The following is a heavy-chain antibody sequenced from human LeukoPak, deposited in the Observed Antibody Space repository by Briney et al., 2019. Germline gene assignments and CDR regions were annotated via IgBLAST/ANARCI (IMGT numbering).Heavy chain of an antibody. D-gene: IGHD1-14*01. CDR1: GGSMNSYY. CDR2: IYYTGGET. V-gene: IGHV4-59*08. CDR3: ASQPGGTAAFDI. J-gene: IGHJ3*02. Sequence: SETLSLTCTVSGGSMNSYYWSWIRQPPGKALKGIGYIYYTGGETNYNPSLKSRPTISVDTSKNQFSLMLTSVTAADTAVYYCASQPGGTAAFDIWAQGTMVTVSS.